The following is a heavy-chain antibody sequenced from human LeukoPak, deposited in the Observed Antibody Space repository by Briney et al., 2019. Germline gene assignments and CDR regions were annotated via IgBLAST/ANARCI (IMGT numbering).Heavy chain of an antibody. V-gene: IGHV3-23*01. D-gene: IGHD3-10*01. CDR3: AKGRGSGTYTGDY. CDR2: ISGSGGAT. Sequence: GGSLRLSCAASGFTFFNYAMTWVRQAPGKGLEWVSAISGSGGATFYADSVRGRFTISRGNSKNTLYLEMNNLRVEDTAVYYCAKGRGSGTYTGDYWGQGNLVTVSS. J-gene: IGHJ4*02. CDR1: GFTFFNYA.